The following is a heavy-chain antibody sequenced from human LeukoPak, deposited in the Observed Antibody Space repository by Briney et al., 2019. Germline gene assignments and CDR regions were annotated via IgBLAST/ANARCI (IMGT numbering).Heavy chain of an antibody. V-gene: IGHV3-23*01. J-gene: IGHJ4*02. CDR3: AKERSPGEPPDSFDY. CDR1: GFTFRTYG. Sequence: PGGSLRLSCAASGFTFRTYGMTWVRQAPGEGLEWVSTISDSGGSTYYADSVKGRFTISRDNSKNTLYPQMHSLRAEDTAVYYCAKERSPGEPPDSFDYWGQGTLVTVSS. D-gene: IGHD7-27*01. CDR2: ISDSGGST.